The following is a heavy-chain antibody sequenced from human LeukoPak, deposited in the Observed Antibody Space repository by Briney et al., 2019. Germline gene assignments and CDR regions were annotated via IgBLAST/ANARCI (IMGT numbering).Heavy chain of an antibody. V-gene: IGHV3-64D*06. CDR3: VKDFGRIRGTPDS. CDR1: GFFFTIYT. J-gene: IGHJ4*02. Sequence: GGSLRLSCSASGFFFTIYTMYWVRQAPGKGPEYVSTISGSGNGFSIYYADSVKGRFTISRDDSKSILYLQMNGLRSEDTAVYYCVKDFGRIRGTPDSWGQGTLVTVSS. D-gene: IGHD1-26*01. CDR2: ISGSGNGFSI.